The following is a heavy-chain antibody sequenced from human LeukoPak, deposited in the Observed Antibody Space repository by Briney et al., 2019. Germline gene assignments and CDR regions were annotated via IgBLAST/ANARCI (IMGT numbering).Heavy chain of an antibody. V-gene: IGHV1-46*01. D-gene: IGHD3-10*01. CDR3: ARATSYGSGSYRDAFDI. Sequence: ASVKVSCKASGYTFTSYYMHWVRQAPGQGLEWMGLINPSGGSTSYAQKFQGRVTMTRDTSTSTVYMELSSLRSEDTAVYYCARATSYGSGSYRDAFDIWGQGTMVTVSS. J-gene: IGHJ3*02. CDR1: GYTFTSYY. CDR2: INPSGGST.